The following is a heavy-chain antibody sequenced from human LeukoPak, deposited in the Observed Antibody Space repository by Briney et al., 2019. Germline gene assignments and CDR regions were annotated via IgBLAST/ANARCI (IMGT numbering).Heavy chain of an antibody. CDR3: ARDRGFNWFDP. J-gene: IGHJ5*02. Sequence: PGGSLRLSCAASGFTVSSNYMSWVRQAPGKGLEWVSVIYSGGSTYYADSVKGRFTISRDNSENTLYLQMNSLRAEDTAVYYCARDRGFNWFDPWGQGTLVTVSS. V-gene: IGHV3-53*01. CDR2: IYSGGST. CDR1: GFTVSSNY.